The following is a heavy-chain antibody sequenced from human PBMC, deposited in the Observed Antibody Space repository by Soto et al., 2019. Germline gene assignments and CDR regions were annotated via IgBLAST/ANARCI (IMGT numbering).Heavy chain of an antibody. CDR1: GDSISNLDYF. D-gene: IGHD7-27*01. CDR3: ARGRYCLTGRCFPNWFDS. Sequence: SETLSLTCSVSGDSISNLDYFWAWIRQPPGQALEYIGYIYKSATTYYNPSFESRVAISVDTTKSQFSLNVTSVTAADTAVYFCARGRYCLTGRCFPNWFDSWGQGALVTVS. CDR2: IYKSATT. J-gene: IGHJ5*01. V-gene: IGHV4-30-4*01.